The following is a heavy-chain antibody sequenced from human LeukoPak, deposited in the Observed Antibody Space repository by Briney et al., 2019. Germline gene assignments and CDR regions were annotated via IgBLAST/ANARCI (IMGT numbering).Heavy chain of an antibody. D-gene: IGHD1-26*01. J-gene: IGHJ4*02. CDR2: ISGSSVAT. CDR3: AKGGTIVGATLDY. V-gene: IGHV3-23*01. Sequence: PGGSLRLSCVGSGFTFSSYAMNWVRHAPGKGLEWVSVISGSSVATYYANSVRGRFTISRDNSKNTLYLQMNSLRAEDTAVYYCAKGGTIVGATLDYWGQGTLVTVSS. CDR1: GFTFSSYA.